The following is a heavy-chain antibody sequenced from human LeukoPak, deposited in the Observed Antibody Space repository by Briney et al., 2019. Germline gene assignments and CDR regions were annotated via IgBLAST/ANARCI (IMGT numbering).Heavy chain of an antibody. J-gene: IGHJ4*02. CDR2: IRYDGASK. D-gene: IGHD3-3*02. Sequence: PGGSLRLSCVAPGFTFSSFGVHWIRQAPGKGLEWVAFIRYDGASKYYADSVKGRFTISRDNSRNILYLEMNSLRAEDTAVYYCAKISSHWGQGTLVTVSS. CDR3: AKISSH. V-gene: IGHV3-30*02. CDR1: GFTFSSFG.